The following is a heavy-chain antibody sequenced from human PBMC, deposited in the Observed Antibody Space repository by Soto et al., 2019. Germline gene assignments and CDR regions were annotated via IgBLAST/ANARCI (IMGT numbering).Heavy chain of an antibody. J-gene: IGHJ5*02. CDR1: GGSFSDHY. V-gene: IGHV4-34*01. Sequence: TSETLSLTCTVCGGSFSDHYWSWIRQHPGKGLEWIGEINHTGSTNYNPSLKSRVTMSVDTSKNQFSLNLRSVTAADTAVYYCATTGRDFWSGSRFGPWGQGTLVTVSS. D-gene: IGHD3-3*01. CDR3: ATTGRDFWSGSRFGP. CDR2: INHTGST.